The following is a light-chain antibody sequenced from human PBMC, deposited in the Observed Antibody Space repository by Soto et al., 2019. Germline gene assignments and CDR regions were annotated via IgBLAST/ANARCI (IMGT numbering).Light chain of an antibody. CDR2: AAS. CDR3: QKYNSAPRVT. CDR1: QGISNY. V-gene: IGKV1-27*01. J-gene: IGKJ4*01. Sequence: DIQMTQSPSSLSASVGDRVTITCRASQGISNYLAWYQQKPGKVPKLLIYAASTLQSGVPSRFSGSGSGTDFTLTISSLQPEDVANYYCQKYNSAPRVTFGGGTKVEIK.